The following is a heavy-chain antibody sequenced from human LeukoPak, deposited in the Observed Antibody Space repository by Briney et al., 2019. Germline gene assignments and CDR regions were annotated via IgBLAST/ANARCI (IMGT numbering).Heavy chain of an antibody. D-gene: IGHD3-10*01. V-gene: IGHV3-23*01. CDR3: AKRASGSGTSLYYFDY. Sequence: PGGSLRLSCAASGFTFSSYAMSWVRQAPGKGLEWVSVISNSGGSTFYADSVKGGFTISRDNSKNTLYLQMNSLRAEDTAVYYCAKRASGSGTSLYYFDYWGQGTLVTVSS. J-gene: IGHJ4*02. CDR1: GFTFSSYA. CDR2: ISNSGGST.